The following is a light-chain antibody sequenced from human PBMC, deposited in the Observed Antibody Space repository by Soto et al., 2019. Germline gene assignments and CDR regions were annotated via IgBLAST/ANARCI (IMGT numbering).Light chain of an antibody. CDR1: QSVSSSY. CDR2: RAS. J-gene: IGKJ5*01. V-gene: IGKV3-20*01. Sequence: EILFTQSPDTLSLSPGERATLSCRASQSVSSSYLAWYQPKPGQALRLLIYRASSRATGIPDRLSGSGSGTDFTLTIRRLEPEDSAVYYCQQYGSLITFGQGTRLEIK. CDR3: QQYGSLIT.